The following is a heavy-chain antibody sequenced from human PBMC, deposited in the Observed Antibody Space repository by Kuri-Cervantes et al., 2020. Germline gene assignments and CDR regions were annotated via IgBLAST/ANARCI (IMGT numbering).Heavy chain of an antibody. V-gene: IGHV4-34*01. Sequence: SETLSLTCAVYGGSFSGYYWSWIRQPPGKGLEWIGEINHSGSTNYNPSLKSRVTISVDTSKNQFSLKVNSVTATDTGVYYCVRHRGSAHYYYYYMDVWGKGTTVTVSS. D-gene: IGHD3-16*01. CDR1: GGSFSGYY. CDR2: INHSGST. J-gene: IGHJ6*03. CDR3: VRHRGSAHYYYYYMDV.